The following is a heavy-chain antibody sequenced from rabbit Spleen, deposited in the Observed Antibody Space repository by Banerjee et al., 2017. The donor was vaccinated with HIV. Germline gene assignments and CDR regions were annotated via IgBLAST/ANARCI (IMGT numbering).Heavy chain of an antibody. CDR1: GFDFSSYY. J-gene: IGHJ4*01. Sequence: QEQLVESGGGLVQPGGSLTLSCKASGFDFSSYYMNWVRQAPGKGLEYISHTSSGGTTYYATWVNGRFTISKTSSTVDLKMTGLTGADTATYFCARQRTNGWNEFHLWGQGTLVTVS. D-gene: IGHD4-1*01. CDR3: ARQRTNGWNEFHL. V-gene: IGHV1S36*01. CDR2: TSSGGTT.